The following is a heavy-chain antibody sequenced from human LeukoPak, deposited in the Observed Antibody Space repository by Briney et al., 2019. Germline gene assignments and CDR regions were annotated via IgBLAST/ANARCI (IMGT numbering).Heavy chain of an antibody. CDR1: GGSISSGGYC. D-gene: IGHD3-22*01. Sequence: TLSLTCTVSGGSISSGGYCWSWIRQHPGKGLEWIGYIYYSGSTYYNSSLESRVTISVDTSKNQFSLKLSSVTAADTAVYYWERGVTYYYDSSGHPGRDYWDQGTLVIVSS. J-gene: IGHJ4*02. V-gene: IGHV4-31*03. CDR3: ERGVTYYYDSSGHPGRDY. CDR2: IYYSGST.